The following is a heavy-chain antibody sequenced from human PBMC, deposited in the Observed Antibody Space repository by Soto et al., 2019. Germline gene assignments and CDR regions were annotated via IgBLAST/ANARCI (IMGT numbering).Heavy chain of an antibody. V-gene: IGHV3-23*01. CDR1: GVTFGSYA. CDR3: AKESMITFWGDRKPDFDY. Sequence: PGGSLRLSCAASGVTFGSYAMSWVRQAPGKGLEWVSAISGSGGSTYYADSVKGRFTISRDNSKNTLYLQMNSLRAEDTAVYYCAKESMITFWGDRKPDFDYCGQVTLVIVSS. D-gene: IGHD3-16*01. CDR2: ISGSGGST. J-gene: IGHJ4*02.